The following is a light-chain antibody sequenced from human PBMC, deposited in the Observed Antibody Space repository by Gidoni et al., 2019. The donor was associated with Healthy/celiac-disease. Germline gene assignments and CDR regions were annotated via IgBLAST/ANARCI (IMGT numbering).Light chain of an antibody. CDR3: QQSYSTPFT. CDR1: QSISSY. Sequence: DIQMTKSPSSLSASVGDRVTITCRASQSISSYLNWYQQKPGKAPKLLIYAASSLKSGVPSRCSGSGSGTDFTLTSSSLQPEYFATYYCQQSYSTPFTFGPGTKVDIK. J-gene: IGKJ3*01. CDR2: AAS. V-gene: IGKV1-39*01.